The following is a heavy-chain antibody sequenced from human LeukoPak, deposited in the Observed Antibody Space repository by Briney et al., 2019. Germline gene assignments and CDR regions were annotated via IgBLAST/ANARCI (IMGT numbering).Heavy chain of an antibody. V-gene: IGHV4-4*07. CDR1: GGSISSHY. CDR3: ARGGPGNFDY. J-gene: IGHJ4*02. Sequence: PSETLSLTCTVSGGSISSHYWSRIRQPAGKGLEWIGRIYTSGSTNYNPSLKSRVTMSVDTSKNQFSLKVRSVTAADTAVYYCARGGPGNFDYWGQGTLVTVSS. D-gene: IGHD2-2*01. CDR2: IYTSGST.